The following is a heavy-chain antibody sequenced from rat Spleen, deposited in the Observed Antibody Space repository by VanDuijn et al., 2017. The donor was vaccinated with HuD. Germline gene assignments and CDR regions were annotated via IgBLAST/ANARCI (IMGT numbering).Heavy chain of an antibody. Sequence: EVQLVESGGGLVQPGSPLKLSCAASGFTFSNNWLNWIRQAPGQGLEWVASINPDGSNTYYPDTVKGRFMISKDNDKNTGYLQLNNLRSDDTAMYYCTGGGHSAFNWFAYWGQGTLVTVSS. CDR1: GFTFSNNW. CDR3: TGGGHSAFNWFAY. J-gene: IGHJ3*01. V-gene: IGHV5-35*01. D-gene: IGHD3-3*01. CDR2: INPDGSNT.